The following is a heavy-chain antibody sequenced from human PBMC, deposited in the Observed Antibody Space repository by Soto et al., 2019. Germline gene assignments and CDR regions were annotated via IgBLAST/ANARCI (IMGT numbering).Heavy chain of an antibody. CDR3: ARGLLAAAGTFGY. J-gene: IGHJ4*02. V-gene: IGHV4-31*03. D-gene: IGHD6-13*01. Sequence: SETLSLTCTVSGGSISSGGYYWSWIRQHPGKGLEWIGYIYYSGSTYYNPSLKSRVTISVDTSKNQFSLKLSSVTAADTAVYYCARGLLAAAGTFGYWGQGTLVTVSS. CDR1: GGSISSGGYY. CDR2: IYYSGST.